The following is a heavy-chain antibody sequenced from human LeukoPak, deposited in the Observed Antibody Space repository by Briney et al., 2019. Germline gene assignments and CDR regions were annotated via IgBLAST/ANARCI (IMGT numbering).Heavy chain of an antibody. CDR1: GYTFTSYG. D-gene: IGHD3-22*01. Sequence: ASVKVSCKASGYTFTSYGISWVRQAPGQGLEWMGWISAYNGNTNYAQKLQGRVTMTTDTSTSTAYMELRSLRSDDTAVYYCAREPHYYDSSCYYYGGGGPPFDYWGQGTLVTVSS. J-gene: IGHJ4*02. CDR3: AREPHYYDSSCYYYGGGGPPFDY. V-gene: IGHV1-18*01. CDR2: ISAYNGNT.